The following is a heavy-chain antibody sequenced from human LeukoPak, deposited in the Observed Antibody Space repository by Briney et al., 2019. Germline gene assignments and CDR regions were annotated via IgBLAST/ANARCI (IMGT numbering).Heavy chain of an antibody. Sequence: GESLKISCHGIGYRFSNCWIVLVRQMPGKGLEWMGIIYPGDSDTRYSPSFQGQVTISADKPISTAYLQWSRLKASAHAMYYRTGFSVGGSYYRNYWGQGTLVSVSS. CDR2: IYPGDSDT. D-gene: IGHD1-26*01. V-gene: IGHV5-51*04. J-gene: IGHJ4*02. CDR3: TGFSVGGSYYRNY. CDR1: GYRFSNCW.